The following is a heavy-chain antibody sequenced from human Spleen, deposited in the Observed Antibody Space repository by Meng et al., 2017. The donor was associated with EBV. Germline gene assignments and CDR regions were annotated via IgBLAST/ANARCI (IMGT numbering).Heavy chain of an antibody. Sequence: QVQLVQSGVEVKKPGASVKVSCKTSGYTFTNYGITWVRQAPGQGLEWMGWISPYNGNTNYAQRLQGRVTMTTDTYTSTAYMELRGLRSDDTAVYYCARNPLSGYSGYDYWGQGTLVTVSS. CDR2: ISPYNGNT. D-gene: IGHD5-12*01. V-gene: IGHV1-18*01. CDR1: GYTFTNYG. CDR3: ARNPLSGYSGYDY. J-gene: IGHJ4*02.